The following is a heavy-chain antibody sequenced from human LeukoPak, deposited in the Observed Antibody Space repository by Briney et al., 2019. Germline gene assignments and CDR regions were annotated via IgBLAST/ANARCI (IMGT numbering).Heavy chain of an antibody. J-gene: IGHJ3*02. CDR1: GFTFSSYT. V-gene: IGHV3-30-3*01. D-gene: IGHD3-10*01. CDR2: ISCDGSNK. Sequence: PGGSLRLSCAASGFTFSSYTMHWVRQAPGKGLEWVAVISCDGSNKYYADSVKGRFTISRDNSKNTLYLQMNSLRAEDTAVYYCARDDRGVQGDAFDIWGQGTMVTVSS. CDR3: ARDDRGVQGDAFDI.